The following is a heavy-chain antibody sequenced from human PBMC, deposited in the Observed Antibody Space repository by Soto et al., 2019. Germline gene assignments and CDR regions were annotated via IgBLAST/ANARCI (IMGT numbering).Heavy chain of an antibody. Sequence: PSETLSLTCTVAGGSVSSGSYYWSWLRQPPGKGLEWIGSIYHGGSTYYNPSLNSRVTLSIDMTNNHVSLILNSVTAADTAVYYCARVGPWVPYYYDSSPYTFENWFDPWGQGTLVTVSS. D-gene: IGHD3-22*01. CDR3: ARVGPWVPYYYDSSPYTFENWFDP. CDR2: IYHGGST. CDR1: GGSVSSGSYY. V-gene: IGHV4-39*02. J-gene: IGHJ5*02.